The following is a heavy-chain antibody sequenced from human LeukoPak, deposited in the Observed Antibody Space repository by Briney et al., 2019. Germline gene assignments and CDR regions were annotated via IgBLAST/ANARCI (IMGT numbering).Heavy chain of an antibody. Sequence: PSETLSLTCDVSGDSIGAINWWNWVRQPPGKGLEWIGEIYHTGSTNYSPSLKSRVTISVDRSKNQFSLKLSSVTAADTAVYYCARYIVVVPAATVFDYWGQGTLVTVSS. CDR1: GDSIGAINW. V-gene: IGHV4-4*02. CDR2: IYHTGST. D-gene: IGHD2-2*01. J-gene: IGHJ4*02. CDR3: ARYIVVVPAATVFDY.